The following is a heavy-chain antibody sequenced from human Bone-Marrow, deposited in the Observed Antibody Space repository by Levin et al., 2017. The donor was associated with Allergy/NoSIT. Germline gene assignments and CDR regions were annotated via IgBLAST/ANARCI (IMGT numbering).Heavy chain of an antibody. CDR1: GPTVGTTY. CDR2: IYSGGST. J-gene: IGHJ4*02. CDR3: FFSGRFDY. V-gene: IGHV3-53*01. Sequence: GESLKISCAASGPTVGTTYMSWLRQAPGKGLEWVSVIYSGGSTFYADSVKGRFSISRDSSKDIFYLQMTNVRGEDTALYYCFFSGRFDYWGRGTLVTVAS. D-gene: IGHD1-26*01.